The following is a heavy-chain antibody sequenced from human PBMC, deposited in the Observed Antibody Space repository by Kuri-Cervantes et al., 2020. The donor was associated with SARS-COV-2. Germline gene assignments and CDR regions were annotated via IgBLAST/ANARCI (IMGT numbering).Heavy chain of an antibody. CDR1: GFTFSSYA. CDR2: IRYDGSNK. D-gene: IGHD3-3*01. CDR3: AKDSIRFLEWLYYMDV. V-gene: IGHV3-30*02. J-gene: IGHJ6*03. Sequence: GASLRLSCAASGFTFSSYAMSWVRQAPGKGLEWVAFIRYDGSNKYYADSVKGRFTISRDNSKNTLYLQMNSLRAEDTAVYYCAKDSIRFLEWLYYMDVWGKGTTVTVSS.